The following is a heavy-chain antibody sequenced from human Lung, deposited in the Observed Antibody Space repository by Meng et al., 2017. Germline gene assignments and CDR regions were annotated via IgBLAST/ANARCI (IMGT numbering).Heavy chain of an antibody. Sequence: CGAVLFRPPGARSCTCVASGGSFSHYYGRGLRQPPGKGLGWFGQTNHGGSTNSTPPLTSRATISVYTSQNNLPLKLTFVTAADSAVYYWAKVPTTMAHDFDYGGREPWSPSPQ. J-gene: IGHJ4*02. CDR3: AKVPTTMAHDFDY. D-gene: IGHD4-11*01. CDR1: GGSFSHYY. V-gene: IGHV4-34*01. CDR2: TNHGGST.